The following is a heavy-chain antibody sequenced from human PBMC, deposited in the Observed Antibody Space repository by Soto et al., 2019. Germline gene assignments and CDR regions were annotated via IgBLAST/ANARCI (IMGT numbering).Heavy chain of an antibody. J-gene: IGHJ4*02. CDR1: GGTFSSYT. Sequence: QVQLAQSGAEVKKPGSSVKVCCKASGGTFSSYTISWVRQAPGQGLEWMERIIPILGIANYAQKFQGRVTITADKSSSTADIGTSSLRSDDKAVYYCARENGGDSYWCQG. CDR3: ARENGGDSY. D-gene: IGHD2-21*02. V-gene: IGHV1-69*08. CDR2: IIPILGIA.